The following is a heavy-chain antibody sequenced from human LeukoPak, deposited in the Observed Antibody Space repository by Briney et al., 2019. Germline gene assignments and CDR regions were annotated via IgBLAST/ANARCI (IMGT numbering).Heavy chain of an antibody. CDR2: INHSGST. V-gene: IGHV4-34*01. Sequence: SETLSLTCAVYGGSFSGYYWSWIRQPPGKGLEWIGEINHSGSTNYNPSLKSRVTISVDTSKNQFSLKLSSVTAADTAVYYCARGHDYGVYFDYWGQGTLVTVSS. CDR1: GGSFSGYY. CDR3: ARGHDYGVYFDY. D-gene: IGHD4-17*01. J-gene: IGHJ4*02.